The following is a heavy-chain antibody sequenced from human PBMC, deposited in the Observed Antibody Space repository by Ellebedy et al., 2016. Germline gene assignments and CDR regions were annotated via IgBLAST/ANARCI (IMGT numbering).Heavy chain of an antibody. Sequence: GESLKISCAGSGFALSSYSMSWVRQAPGKGLEWVSVISGSGGNTYYADSVKGRFTISRDNFKNTLYLQMNSLTAEDTAVYYCAKRKKVATPGSGYYFDYWGQGTLVTVSS. CDR1: GFALSSYS. CDR3: AKRKKVATPGSGYYFDY. D-gene: IGHD5-12*01. J-gene: IGHJ4*02. CDR2: ISGSGGNT. V-gene: IGHV3-23*01.